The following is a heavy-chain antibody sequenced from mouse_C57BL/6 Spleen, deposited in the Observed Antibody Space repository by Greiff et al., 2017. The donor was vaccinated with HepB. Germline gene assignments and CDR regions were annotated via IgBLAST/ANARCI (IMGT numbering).Heavy chain of an antibody. V-gene: IGHV1-59*01. D-gene: IGHD2-5*01. CDR3: ARDYSKDY. CDR1: GYTFTSYW. Sequence: QVQLQQPGAELVRPGTSVKLSCKASGYTFTSYWMHWVKQRPGQGLEWIGVIDPSDSYTNYNQKFKGKATLTVDTSSSTAYMQLSSLTSEDSAVYYCARDYSKDYWGQGTTLTVSS. J-gene: IGHJ2*01. CDR2: IDPSDSYT.